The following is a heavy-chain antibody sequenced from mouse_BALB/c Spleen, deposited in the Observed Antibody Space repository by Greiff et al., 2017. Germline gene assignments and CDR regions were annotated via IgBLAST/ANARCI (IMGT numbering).Heavy chain of an antibody. CDR3: ARGDYGSSFFDY. CDR2: IDPANGNT. J-gene: IGHJ2*01. D-gene: IGHD1-1*01. Sequence: EVQLQQSGAELVRSGASVKLSCTASGFNIKDTYMHWVKQRPEQGLEWIGRIDPANGNTKYDPKFQGKATITADTSSNTAYLQLSSLTSEDTAVYYCARGDYGSSFFDYWGQGTTLTVSS. CDR1: GFNIKDTY. V-gene: IGHV14-3*02.